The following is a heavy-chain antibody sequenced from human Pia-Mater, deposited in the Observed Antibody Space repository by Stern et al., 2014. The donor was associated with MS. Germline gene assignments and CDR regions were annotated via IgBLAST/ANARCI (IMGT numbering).Heavy chain of an antibody. CDR1: GFRFGCCA. V-gene: IGHV3-23*04. J-gene: IGHJ6*02. CDR3: AKDVWEYAGMDV. D-gene: IGHD1-26*01. CDR2: FSHDGISN. Sequence: VQLVESGGDLVQPGGSLSLSCPASGFRFGCCAMLWVRQAPGRGPARVAGFSHDGISNHYAASLNGRFTSSRDVSPNPPYLQTSSRRVDDTAIYYCAKDVWEYAGMDVWGQGTTVTVSS.